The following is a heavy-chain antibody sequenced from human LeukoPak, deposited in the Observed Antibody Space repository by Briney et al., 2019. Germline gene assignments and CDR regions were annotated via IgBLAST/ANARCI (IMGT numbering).Heavy chain of an antibody. CDR2: IIPIFGTA. Sequence: ASVKVSCKASGGTFISYAISWVRQAPGQGLEWMGGIIPIFGTANYAQKFQGRVTITADESTSTAYMELSSLRSEDTAVYYCARGFGSVSIAAADYWGQGTLVTVSS. J-gene: IGHJ4*02. CDR1: GGTFISYA. D-gene: IGHD6-13*01. V-gene: IGHV1-69*13. CDR3: ARGFGSVSIAAADY.